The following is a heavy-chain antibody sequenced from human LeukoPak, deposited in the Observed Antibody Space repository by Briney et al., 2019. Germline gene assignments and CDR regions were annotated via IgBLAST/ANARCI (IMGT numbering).Heavy chain of an antibody. CDR2: IIPIFGTA. CDR3: ARDRQQLALAKNYYYYYGMDV. D-gene: IGHD6-13*01. CDR1: GGTFSSYA. J-gene: IGHJ6*02. Sequence: SVKVSCKASGGTFSSYAISWVRQAPGQGLEWMGGIIPIFGTANYAQKFQGRVTITADESTSTAYMELSSLRSEDTAVYYCARDRQQLALAKNYYYYYGMDVWGQGTTVTVSS. V-gene: IGHV1-69*01.